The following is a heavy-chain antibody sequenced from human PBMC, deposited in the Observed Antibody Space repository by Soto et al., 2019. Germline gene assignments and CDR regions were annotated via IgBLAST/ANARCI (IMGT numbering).Heavy chain of an antibody. CDR3: STDGFSGIVGI. CDR2: IKSKTSGVTG. D-gene: IGHD1-26*01. Sequence: GGSLRLSCAASGFPFMTAWMTWVRQAPGKGLEWVGRIKSKTSGVTGDYAAPVKGRFIIARDDSKSMLYLEMNSPKIEDPGVYYCSTDGFSGIVGIWGQGAMVTVSS. V-gene: IGHV3-15*01. J-gene: IGHJ3*02. CDR1: GFPFMTAW.